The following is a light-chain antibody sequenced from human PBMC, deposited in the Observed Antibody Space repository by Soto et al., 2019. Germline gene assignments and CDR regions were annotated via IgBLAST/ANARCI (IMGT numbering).Light chain of an antibody. CDR1: SSDVGGYDY. CDR2: DVT. CDR3: CSFSSITPQI. Sequence: QSALTQPASVSGSPGQSITISCTGTSSDVGGYDYVSWYQQHPGKAPKLMIYDVTNRPSGVSTRFSASKSGNTASLTISGLQAEDEADYYCCSFSSITPQIFGGGTKLTVL. V-gene: IGLV2-14*03. J-gene: IGLJ2*01.